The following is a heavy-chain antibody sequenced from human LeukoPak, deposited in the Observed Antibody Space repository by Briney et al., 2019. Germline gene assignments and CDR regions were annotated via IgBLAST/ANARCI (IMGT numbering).Heavy chain of an antibody. D-gene: IGHD3-22*01. CDR3: ARDLYYYDSSGYLLWDY. V-gene: IGHV3-7*01. Sequence: GGSLRLSCAASGFTFSSYWMSWVRQAPGKGLEWVANIKQDGSEKYYVDSVKGRFTISRDNAKNSPYLQMNSLRAEDTAVYYCARDLYYYDSSGYLLWDYWGQGTLVTVSS. CDR2: IKQDGSEK. J-gene: IGHJ4*02. CDR1: GFTFSSYW.